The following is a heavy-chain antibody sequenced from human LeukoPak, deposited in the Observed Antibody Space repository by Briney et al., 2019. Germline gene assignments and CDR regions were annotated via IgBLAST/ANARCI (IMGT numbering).Heavy chain of an antibody. CDR2: IYHSGST. Sequence: SETLSLTXTVSGYSISSGYYWGWIRQPPGKGLEWIGSIYHSGSTYYNPSLKSRVTISVDTSKNQFSLKLSSVTAADTAVYYCARDVVVAAREDWFDPWSQGTLVTVSS. J-gene: IGHJ5*02. D-gene: IGHD2-15*01. CDR1: GYSISSGYY. V-gene: IGHV4-38-2*02. CDR3: ARDVVVAAREDWFDP.